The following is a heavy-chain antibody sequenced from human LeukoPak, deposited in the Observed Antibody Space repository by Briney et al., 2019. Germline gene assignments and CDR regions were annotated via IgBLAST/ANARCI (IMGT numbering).Heavy chain of an antibody. CDR1: GFTFSNAW. J-gene: IGHJ4*02. CDR2: IKSKTDGGTT. CDR3: TTDDGDYVIDY. Sequence: GGSLRLSCAASGFTFSNAWMSWVRQAPGKGPEWVGRIKSKTDGGTTDYAAPVKGRFTISRDDSKNTLYLQMNSLKTEDTAVYYCTTDDGDYVIDYWGQGTLVTVSS. D-gene: IGHD4-17*01. V-gene: IGHV3-15*01.